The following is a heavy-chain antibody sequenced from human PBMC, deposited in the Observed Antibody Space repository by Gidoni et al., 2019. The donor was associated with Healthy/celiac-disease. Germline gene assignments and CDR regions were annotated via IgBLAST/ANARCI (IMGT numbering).Heavy chain of an antibody. D-gene: IGHD5-18*01. CDR3: ARAGYSYGGGFDY. Sequence: EVQLVESGGGLVKPGGSLRLACAASGFTFSSYSMNWVRQAPGKGLEWVSSISSSSSYIYHADSVKGRFTISRDNAKNSLYLQMNSLRAEDTAVYYCARAGYSYGGGFDYWGQGTLVTGSS. V-gene: IGHV3-21*01. J-gene: IGHJ4*02. CDR1: GFTFSSYS. CDR2: ISSSSSYI.